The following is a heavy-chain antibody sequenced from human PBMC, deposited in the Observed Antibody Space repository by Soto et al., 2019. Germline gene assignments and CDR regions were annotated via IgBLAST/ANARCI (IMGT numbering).Heavy chain of an antibody. V-gene: IGHV3-48*03. Sequence: EVQLVESGGGLVQPGGSLRLSCAASGFTFSSYEMNWVRQAPGKGLEWVSYISSSGSTIYYADSVKGRFTISRDNAKNSLYLQMNGLRAEDTAVYYCARASDYYYYGMVVWGQGTTVTVSS. J-gene: IGHJ6*02. CDR1: GFTFSSYE. CDR2: ISSSGSTI. CDR3: ARASDYYYYGMVV.